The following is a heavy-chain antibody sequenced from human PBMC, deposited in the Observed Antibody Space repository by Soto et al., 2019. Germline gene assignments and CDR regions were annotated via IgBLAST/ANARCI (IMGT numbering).Heavy chain of an antibody. D-gene: IGHD1-26*01. CDR1: GFTFSSYA. CDR3: AKDRGFGSYTGQERRHRETPEGAFDI. CDR2: ISGSGGST. V-gene: IGHV3-23*01. J-gene: IGHJ3*02. Sequence: EVQLLESGGGLVQPGGSLRLSCAASGFTFSSYAMSWVRQAPGKGLEWVSAISGSGGSTYYADSVKGRFTISRDNSKNTLYLQMNSLRAEDTAVYYCAKDRGFGSYTGQERRHRETPEGAFDIWGQGTMVTVSS.